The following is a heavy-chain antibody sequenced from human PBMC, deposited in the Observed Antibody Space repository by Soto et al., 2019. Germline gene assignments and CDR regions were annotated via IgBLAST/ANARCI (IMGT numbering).Heavy chain of an antibody. J-gene: IGHJ6*02. CDR1: GGSFSGYY. CDR3: ARVFGGTTFFQRRRYYYYGMDV. CDR2: INHSGST. Sequence: LSLTCAVYGGSFSGYYWSWIRQPPGKGLEWIGEINHSGSTNYNPSLKSRVTISVDTSKNQFALKLSSVTAADTAVYYCARVFGGTTFFQRRRYYYYGMDVWGQGTTVTV. V-gene: IGHV4-34*01. D-gene: IGHD1-7*01.